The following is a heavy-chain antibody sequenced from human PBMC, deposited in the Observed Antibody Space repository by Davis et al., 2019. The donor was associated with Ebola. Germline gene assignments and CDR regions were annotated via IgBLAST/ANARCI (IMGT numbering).Heavy chain of an antibody. D-gene: IGHD3-3*01. J-gene: IGHJ1*01. CDR1: GDTLAALF. CDR3: AAWGYWSGFQH. CDR2: FDPDDGKT. Sequence: ASVKVSCKVSGDTLAALFRHWVRQAPGKGLEWMGGFDPDDGKTMYAQKFQGRLTMTEDTSTDTVYMELSSLRYEDTAVYYCAAWGYWSGFQHWGQGTLVTVSS. V-gene: IGHV1-24*01.